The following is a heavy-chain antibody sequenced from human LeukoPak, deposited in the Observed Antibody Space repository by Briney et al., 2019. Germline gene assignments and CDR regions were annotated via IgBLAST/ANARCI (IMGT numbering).Heavy chain of an antibody. D-gene: IGHD2-21*01. CDR1: GDSISSYY. CDR3: ARGGGSIPYYYYYMDV. J-gene: IGHJ6*03. Sequence: SETLSLTCTVSGDSISSYYWNWIRQPPGKGLEWIGYIYYSGSTNYNPSLKSRVTISVDTSKNQFSLKLSSVTAADTAVYYCARGGGSIPYYYYYMDVWGKGTTVTVSS. CDR2: IYYSGST. V-gene: IGHV4-59*01.